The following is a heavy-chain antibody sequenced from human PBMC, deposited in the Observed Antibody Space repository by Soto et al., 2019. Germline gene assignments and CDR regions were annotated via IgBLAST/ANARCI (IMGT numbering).Heavy chain of an antibody. J-gene: IGHJ5*02. CDR3: ARVLLYNWNYGWFDP. CDR1: GGSVRGYD. D-gene: IGHD1-7*01. CDR2: INHSGST. Sequence: ASGTLELRRAACGGSVRGYDWSGIRQQPGKGLEWIGEINHSGSTNYNPSLKSRVTISVDTSKNQFSLKLSSVTAADTAVYYCARVLLYNWNYGWFDPWGQGTLVTVSS. V-gene: IGHV4-34*01.